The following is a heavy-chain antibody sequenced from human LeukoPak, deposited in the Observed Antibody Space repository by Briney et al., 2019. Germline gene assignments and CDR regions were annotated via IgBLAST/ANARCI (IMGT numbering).Heavy chain of an antibody. D-gene: IGHD2-15*01. CDR3: ARVRYCSGGTCETGAFDY. CDR1: GFTVSGDY. CDR2: IYRDGST. V-gene: IGHV3-66*01. Sequence: GGPLRLSCAASGFTVSGDYMTWVRQAPGKGLEWVSLIYRDGSTYYADSVRGRFTISSDTSNNTLYLQMNSLRAEATALYYCARVRYCSGGTCETGAFDYWGQGTLVTVSS. J-gene: IGHJ4*02.